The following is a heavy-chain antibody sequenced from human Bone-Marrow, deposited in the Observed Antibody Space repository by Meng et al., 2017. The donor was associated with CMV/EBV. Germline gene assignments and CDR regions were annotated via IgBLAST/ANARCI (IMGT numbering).Heavy chain of an antibody. CDR1: GFTFSSYG. CDR3: AKDYSSPARGDYYYGMDV. CDR2: IWYDGSNK. J-gene: IGHJ6*02. D-gene: IGHD5-18*01. V-gene: IGHV3-33*06. Sequence: GESLKISCAASGFTFSSYGMHWVRQAPGKGLEWVAVIWYDGSNKYYADSVKGRFTISRDNSKNTLYLQMNSLRAEDTAVYYCAKDYSSPARGDYYYGMDVWGQGTTVTVSS.